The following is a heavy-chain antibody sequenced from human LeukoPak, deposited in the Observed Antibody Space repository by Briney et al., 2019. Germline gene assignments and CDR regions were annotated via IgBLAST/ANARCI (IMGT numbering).Heavy chain of an antibody. CDR2: IKSTTDGGTV. Sequence: GGSLRLSCAASGFTFNNAWMGWVRQAPGKGLEWVGLIKSTTDGGTVHYAAPVKGRFTISRDDSKNTLYLQMNSLETEDTAVYYCTTDYCSGSSCYVRGYWGQGTLVTVSS. CDR1: GFTFNNAW. D-gene: IGHD2-2*01. J-gene: IGHJ4*02. CDR3: TTDYCSGSSCYVRGY. V-gene: IGHV3-15*01.